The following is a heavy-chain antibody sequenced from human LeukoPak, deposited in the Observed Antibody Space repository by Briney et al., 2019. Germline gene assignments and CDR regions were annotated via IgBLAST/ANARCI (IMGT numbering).Heavy chain of an antibody. Sequence: ASVKVSCKASGYTFTGYYMHWVRQAPGQGLEWMGWINPNSGDTNYQGRVTMTRDTSINTAYMELSRLRSDDTAVFYCARDERYDSSGYPFDYWGQGTLVTVSS. V-gene: IGHV1-2*02. CDR2: INPNSGDT. CDR1: GYTFTGYY. CDR3: ARDERYDSSGYPFDY. J-gene: IGHJ4*02. D-gene: IGHD3-22*01.